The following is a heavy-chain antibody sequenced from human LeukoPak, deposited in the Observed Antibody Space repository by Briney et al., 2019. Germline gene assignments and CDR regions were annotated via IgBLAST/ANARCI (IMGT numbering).Heavy chain of an antibody. CDR3: ARPGYCSSTSCYYFVY. CDR1: GFTFSSYW. Sequence: GGSLRLSCAASGFTFSSYWMHWVRQAPGKGPVWVSRINSDGSSTSYADSVKGRFTISRDNAKNTLYLQMDSLRAEDTAVYYCARPGYCSSTSCYYFVYWGQGTLVTVSS. D-gene: IGHD2-2*01. J-gene: IGHJ4*02. CDR2: INSDGSST. V-gene: IGHV3-74*01.